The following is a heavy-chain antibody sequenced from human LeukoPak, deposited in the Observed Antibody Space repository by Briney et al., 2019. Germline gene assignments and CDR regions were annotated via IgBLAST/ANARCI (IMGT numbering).Heavy chain of an antibody. Sequence: GGSLRLSCAASGFTVSSNYMSWVRQAPGKGLEWVSVIYSGGSTYYADSVKGRFTISRDNSKNTLYLQMNSLRAEDTAVYYCASPYYDSSGYLGAFDIWGQGTMVTVSS. V-gene: IGHV3-66*01. D-gene: IGHD3-22*01. J-gene: IGHJ3*02. CDR2: IYSGGST. CDR3: ASPYYDSSGYLGAFDI. CDR1: GFTVSSNY.